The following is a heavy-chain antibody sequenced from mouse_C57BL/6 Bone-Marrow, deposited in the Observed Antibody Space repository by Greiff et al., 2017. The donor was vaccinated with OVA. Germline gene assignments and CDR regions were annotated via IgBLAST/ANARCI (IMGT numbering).Heavy chain of an antibody. V-gene: IGHV3-1*01. CDR2: ISYSGST. Sequence: DVKLQESGPGMVKPSQPLSLTCTVTGYSITSGYDWHWIRHFPGNKLEWMGYISYSGSTNYNPSLKSRISITHDTSKNHFFLKLNSVTTEDTATYYCARDDYYWYFDVWGTGTTVTVSS. D-gene: IGHD2-4*01. CDR3: ARDDYYWYFDV. CDR1: GYSITSGYD. J-gene: IGHJ1*03.